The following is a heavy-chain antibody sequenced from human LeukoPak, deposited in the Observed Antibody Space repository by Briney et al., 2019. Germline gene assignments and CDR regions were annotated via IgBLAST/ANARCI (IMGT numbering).Heavy chain of an antibody. CDR3: ATDRRFQLLGHNWFDP. J-gene: IGHJ5*02. D-gene: IGHD2-2*01. CDR2: FDPEDGET. V-gene: IGHV1-24*01. CDR1: GYTPTELS. Sequence: ASVKVSCKVSGYTPTELSMHWARQAPGKGLEWRGGFDPEDGETIYAQKFQGRVTMTEDTSTDTAYMELSSPRSEDTAVYYCATDRRFQLLGHNWFDPWGQGTLVTVSS.